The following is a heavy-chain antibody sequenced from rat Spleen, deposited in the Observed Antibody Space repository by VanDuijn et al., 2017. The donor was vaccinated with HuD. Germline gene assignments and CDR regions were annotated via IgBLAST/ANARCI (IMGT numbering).Heavy chain of an antibody. J-gene: IGHJ4*01. V-gene: IGHV5-22*01. CDR3: ARSYPGITGVMDA. CDR2: ISYEGSST. CDR1: GFTFSDYY. D-gene: IGHD1-4*01. Sequence: EVQLVESGGGLVQPGRSMKLSCAASGFTFSDYYMAWVRQAPKKGLEWVASISYEGSSTYYGDSVKGRFTISRDNAKSTLYLQMNSLRSEDTATYYCARSYPGITGVMDAWGQGASVTVSS.